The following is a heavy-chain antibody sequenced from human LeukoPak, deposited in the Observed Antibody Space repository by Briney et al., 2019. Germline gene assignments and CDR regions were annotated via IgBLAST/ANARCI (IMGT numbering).Heavy chain of an antibody. CDR1: GFSFNNFA. Sequence: GGSLRLSCAASGFSFNNFAMSWVRQAPGKGLEWVSTISGSGGSTYYADSVKGRFTISRDNSKNTLYLQMNSLRAEDTAVYYCAKDLGSDDYGGNTDAFDIWGQGTMVTVSS. CDR3: AKDLGSDDYGGNTDAFDI. CDR2: ISGSGGST. V-gene: IGHV3-23*01. D-gene: IGHD4-23*01. J-gene: IGHJ3*02.